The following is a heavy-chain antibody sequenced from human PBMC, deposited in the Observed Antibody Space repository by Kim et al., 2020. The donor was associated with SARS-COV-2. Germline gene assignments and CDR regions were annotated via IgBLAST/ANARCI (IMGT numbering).Heavy chain of an antibody. CDR3: ARGRRVGARGFDY. CDR1: GGSFSGYY. CDR2: INHSGST. Sequence: SETLSLTCAVYGGSFSGYYWSWIRQPPGKGLEWIGEINHSGSTNYNPSLKSRVTISVDTSKNQFSLKLSSVTAADTAVYYCARGRRVGARGFDYLGQGTL. D-gene: IGHD1-26*01. V-gene: IGHV4-34*01. J-gene: IGHJ4*02.